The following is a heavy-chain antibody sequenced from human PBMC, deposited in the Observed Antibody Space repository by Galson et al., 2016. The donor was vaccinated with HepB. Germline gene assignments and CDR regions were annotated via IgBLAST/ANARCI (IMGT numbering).Heavy chain of an antibody. D-gene: IGHD2-2*02. CDR1: GGSIGSGGYF. Sequence: TLSLTCTVSGGSIGSGGYFWSWIRQHPGEGLEWIGYIYYSGSTYYNPSLESRVTISVDTSKNQFSLKLSSVTAADTAVYYCARADVVVPATIRLGYYHGMYFWGQGTTVTVAS. J-gene: IGHJ6*02. CDR3: ARADVVVPATIRLGYYHGMYF. V-gene: IGHV4-31*03. CDR2: IYYSGST.